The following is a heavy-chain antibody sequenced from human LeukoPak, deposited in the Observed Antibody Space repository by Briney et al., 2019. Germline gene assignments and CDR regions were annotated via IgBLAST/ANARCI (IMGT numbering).Heavy chain of an antibody. D-gene: IGHD5-18*01. CDR3: ARGLHPLRGYSYGYVY. CDR2: INHSGST. CDR1: GGSFSGYY. Sequence: SETLSLTCAVYGGSFSGYYWSWLRQPPGKGLEWIGEINHSGSTNYNPSLKSRVTISVDTSKDQFSLKLSSVTAADTAVYYCARGLHPLRGYSYGYVYWGQGTLVTVSS. J-gene: IGHJ4*02. V-gene: IGHV4-34*01.